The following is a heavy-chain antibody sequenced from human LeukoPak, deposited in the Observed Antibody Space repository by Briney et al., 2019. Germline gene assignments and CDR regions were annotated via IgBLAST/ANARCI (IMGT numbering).Heavy chain of an antibody. V-gene: IGHV3-33*01. D-gene: IGHD3-9*01. J-gene: IGHJ6*02. CDR3: ARDSRRYDILTGGYYYGMDV. Sequence: GGSLRLSCAASGFTFSSYGMHWVRQAPGKGLEWVAVIWYDGSNKYYADSVKGRFTISRDNSKNTLYLQMNSLRAEDTAVYYCARDSRRYDILTGGYYYGMDVWGQGTTVTVSS. CDR2: IWYDGSNK. CDR1: GFTFSSYG.